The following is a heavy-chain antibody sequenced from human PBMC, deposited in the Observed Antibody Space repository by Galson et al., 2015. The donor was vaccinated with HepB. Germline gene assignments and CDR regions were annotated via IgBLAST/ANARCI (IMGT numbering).Heavy chain of an antibody. J-gene: IGHJ4*02. CDR1: GFTFSSYG. D-gene: IGHD4-11*01. Sequence: SLRLSCAASGFTFSSYGMHWVRQAPGKGLEWVAVIWYDGSNKYYADSVKGRFTISRDNSKNTLYPQMNSLRAEDTAVYYCAREAAYSNYFDYWGQGTLVTVSS. CDR2: IWYDGSNK. CDR3: AREAAYSNYFDY. V-gene: IGHV3-33*01.